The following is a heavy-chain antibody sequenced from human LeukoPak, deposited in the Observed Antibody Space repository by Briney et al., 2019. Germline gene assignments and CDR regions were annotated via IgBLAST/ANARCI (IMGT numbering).Heavy chain of an antibody. CDR3: ARSRARIAAAVYYFDY. CDR1: GFTFDDYF. D-gene: IGHD6-13*01. CDR2: ITNSGYTM. J-gene: IGHJ4*02. Sequence: GGSLRLSCAAAGFTFDDYFMGWVRQAPGKGLEWVSYITNSGYTMYYADSVRGRFTISKDNAKNSLYLHMSGLRAEDTAVYYCARSRARIAAAVYYFDYWGQGTPVTVSS. V-gene: IGHV3-11*01.